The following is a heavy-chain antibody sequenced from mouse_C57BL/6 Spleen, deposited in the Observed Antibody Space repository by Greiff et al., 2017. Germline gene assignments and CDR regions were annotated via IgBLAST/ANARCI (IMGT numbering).Heavy chain of an antibody. CDR2: IYPGSGNT. Sequence: QVQLQQSGAELVRPGASVKLSCKASGYTFTDYYINWVKQRPGQGLEWIARIYPGSGNTYYNEKFKGKATLTAEKSSSTAYMQLSRLTSEDSAVYFCAREGYYGLDYWGQGTTLTVSS. V-gene: IGHV1-76*01. D-gene: IGHD2-1*01. CDR1: GYTFTDYY. J-gene: IGHJ2*01. CDR3: AREGYYGLDY.